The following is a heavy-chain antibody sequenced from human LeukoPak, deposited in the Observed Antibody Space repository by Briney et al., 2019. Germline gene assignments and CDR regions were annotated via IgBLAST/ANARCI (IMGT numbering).Heavy chain of an antibody. CDR3: ARESGFYDSSVNLRLGYYYYYMDV. CDR2: INPNSGGT. Sequence: ASVKVSCKASGYTFTSYGISWVRQAPGQGLEWMGWINPNSGGTNYAQKFQGRVTMTRDTSISTAYMELSRLRSDDTAVYYCARESGFYDSSVNLRLGYYYYYMDVWGKGTTVTISS. D-gene: IGHD3-22*01. CDR1: GYTFTSYG. V-gene: IGHV1-2*02. J-gene: IGHJ6*03.